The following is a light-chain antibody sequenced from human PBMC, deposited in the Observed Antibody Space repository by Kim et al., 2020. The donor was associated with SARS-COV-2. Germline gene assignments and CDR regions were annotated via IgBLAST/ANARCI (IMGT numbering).Light chain of an antibody. Sequence: AFGRTGRIPCQEDSLRAYYENLYQQKPGPTPVLVIYAQTNRPSGMPGRFSVSGSWSRTSLTINRAQAADEADYYCNPPDGSGSHLLFGGGTQLTVL. CDR1: SLRAYY. J-gene: IGLJ3*02. CDR2: AQT. CDR3: NPPDGSGSHLL. V-gene: IGLV3-19*01.